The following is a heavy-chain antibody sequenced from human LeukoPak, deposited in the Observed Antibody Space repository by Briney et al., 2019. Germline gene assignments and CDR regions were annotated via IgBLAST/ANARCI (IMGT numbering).Heavy chain of an antibody. D-gene: IGHD2-2*01. CDR2: ISSSGSTI. J-gene: IGHJ4*02. CDR1: GFTFSSYE. Sequence: PGESLRLSCAASGFTFSSYEMNWVRQAPGKGLEWVSYISSSGSTIYYADSVKGRFTISRDNAKNSLYLQMNSLRAEDTAVYYCARRLGYCSSTSCSKWGQGTLVTVSS. V-gene: IGHV3-48*03. CDR3: ARRLGYCSSTSCSK.